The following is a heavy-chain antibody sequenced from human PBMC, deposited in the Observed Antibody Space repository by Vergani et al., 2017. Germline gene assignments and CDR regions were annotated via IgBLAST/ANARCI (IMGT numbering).Heavy chain of an antibody. V-gene: IGHV3-15*01. CDR1: GFTFSNAW. J-gene: IGHJ4*02. CDR2: IKSKTDGWTT. Sequence: EVQLVESGGGWVKPGGSRRLSCAASGFTFSNAWMSWVRQAPGKGLEWVGRIKSKTDGWTTDSAVPVKGRFTISSDDSKNTLYLQMNSLTTEDTAVYYCTTVYYSNCPYYFDYWSQETLVTVSS. CDR3: TTVYYSNCPYYFDY. D-gene: IGHD4-11*01.